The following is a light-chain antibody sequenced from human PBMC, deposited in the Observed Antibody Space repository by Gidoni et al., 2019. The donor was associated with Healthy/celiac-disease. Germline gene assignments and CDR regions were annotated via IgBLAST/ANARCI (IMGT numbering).Light chain of an antibody. Sequence: DIQMTQSPSSLSASVGARVTITCRASQSISSYLNWYQQKPGKAPKLLIYAASSLQSGVPSRFSGSGSGTDFTLTISSLQPEDFATYYCQQSYSTPRGTFGQGTKLEIK. CDR3: QQSYSTPRGT. J-gene: IGKJ2*01. CDR2: AAS. V-gene: IGKV1-39*01. CDR1: QSISSY.